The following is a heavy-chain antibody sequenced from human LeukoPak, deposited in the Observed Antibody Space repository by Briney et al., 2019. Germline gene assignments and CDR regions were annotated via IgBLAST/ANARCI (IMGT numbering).Heavy chain of an antibody. Sequence: PGGSLRLSCAASGFTFSNYAMNWVRQAPGKGLEWVSGISGSGGSTYYADSVKGRFTISRDNSKSTLSLQMNSLRAEDTAIYYCATYRQVLLPFESWGQGTLVTVSS. CDR3: ATYRQVLLPFES. D-gene: IGHD2-8*02. CDR2: ISGSGGST. V-gene: IGHV3-23*01. CDR1: GFTFSNYA. J-gene: IGHJ4*02.